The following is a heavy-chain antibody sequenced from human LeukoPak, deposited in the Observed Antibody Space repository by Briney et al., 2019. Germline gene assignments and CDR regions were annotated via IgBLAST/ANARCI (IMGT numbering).Heavy chain of an antibody. CDR2: AGWAGGTT. J-gene: IGHJ4*02. CDR3: AKELDTMFFDY. D-gene: IGHD5-18*01. Sequence: GGSLRLSCATSGFNFDRYTIHWVRQAPGKGLEWVSLAGWAGGTTYYSDSVRGRFTISRDSGKNSVYLQMNSLTTDDTAFYFCAKELDTMFFDYWGQGALVTVSS. CDR1: GFNFDRYT. V-gene: IGHV3-43*01.